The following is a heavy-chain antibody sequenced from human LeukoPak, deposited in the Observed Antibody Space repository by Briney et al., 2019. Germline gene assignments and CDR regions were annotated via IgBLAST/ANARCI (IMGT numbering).Heavy chain of an antibody. CDR2: ISSSGSTI. CDR3: ARDQGYYDSSGYYYYYGMDV. J-gene: IGHJ6*02. D-gene: IGHD3-22*01. CDR1: GFTFSDYY. V-gene: IGHV3-11*01. Sequence: GGSLRLSWAASGFTFSDYYMSWIRQAPGKGLEGVSYISSSGSTIYYADSVKGRFTISRDNAKNSLYLQMNSLRAEDTAVYYCARDQGYYDSSGYYYYYGMDVWGQGTTVTVSS.